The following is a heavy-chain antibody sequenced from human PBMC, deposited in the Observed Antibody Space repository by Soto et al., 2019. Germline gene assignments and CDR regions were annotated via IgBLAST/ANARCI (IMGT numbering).Heavy chain of an antibody. J-gene: IGHJ6*02. CDR2: IIPIFKTA. CDR1: GGTFGNYA. V-gene: IGHV1-69*06. D-gene: IGHD3-16*02. CDR3: AKVSIPGIYREHV. Sequence: QQQLVQSGAEVKKPGSSVKVSCKASGGTFGNYAISWVRQAPGQGLEWMGKIIPIFKTANYAQKFQGRITITPNRSPRTDTAYMELSSLRSGDTALYFRAKVSIPGIYREHVWGPGTTVNVSS.